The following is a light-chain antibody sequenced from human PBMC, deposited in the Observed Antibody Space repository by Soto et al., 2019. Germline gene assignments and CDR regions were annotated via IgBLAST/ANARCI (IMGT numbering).Light chain of an antibody. CDR2: GAS. Sequence: EIVLTQSPGTLSLSPGERATLSCRASQRVSSSYLAWYQQKPGQAPRRLIYGASSRAPAIPDRFSGSGSGTDFTLTISRLEPEEFAVYSCQQDGSSPSYTFGQGTKLEIK. J-gene: IGKJ2*01. CDR3: QQDGSSPSYT. V-gene: IGKV3-20*01. CDR1: QRVSSSY.